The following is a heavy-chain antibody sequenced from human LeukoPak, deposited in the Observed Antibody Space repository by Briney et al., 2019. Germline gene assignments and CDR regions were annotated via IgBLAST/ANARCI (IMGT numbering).Heavy chain of an antibody. CDR2: ISGSGGST. CDR1: GFTVSSNY. V-gene: IGHV3-23*01. J-gene: IGHJ5*02. D-gene: IGHD3-3*01. CDR3: AKDRLRFLEWPRGDWFDP. Sequence: GGSLRLSCAASGFTVSSNYMSWVRQAPGKGLEWVSAISGSGGSTYYADSVKGRFTISRDNSKNTLYLQMNSLRAEDTAVYYCAKDRLRFLEWPRGDWFDPWGQGTLVTVSS.